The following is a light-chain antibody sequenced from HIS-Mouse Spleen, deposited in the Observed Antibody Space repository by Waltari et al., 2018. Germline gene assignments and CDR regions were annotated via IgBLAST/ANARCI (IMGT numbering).Light chain of an antibody. Sequence: SYELTQPPSVSVSPGQTASITCSGDKLGDKYACWYQQTPGQSPVLVIYQDSKRPSGIPGRFSGSNSGNTATLTISGTQAMDEADYYCQAWDSSTVVFGGGTKLTVL. CDR3: QAWDSSTVV. CDR2: QDS. V-gene: IGLV3-1*01. J-gene: IGLJ2*01. CDR1: KLGDKY.